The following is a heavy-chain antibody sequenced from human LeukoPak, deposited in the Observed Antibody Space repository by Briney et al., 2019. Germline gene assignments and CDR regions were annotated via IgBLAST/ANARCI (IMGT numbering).Heavy chain of an antibody. CDR1: GFTFSSYG. CDR3: ALGEYQQLLDY. Sequence: GGSLRLSCAASGFTFSSYGMHWVRQAPGKGLEWVAVIWSDGSNKYYADSVKGRFTISRDNSKNTLYLQMNSLRAEDTAVYYCALGEYQQLLDYWGQGTLVTVSS. J-gene: IGHJ4*02. CDR2: IWSDGSNK. D-gene: IGHD2-2*01. V-gene: IGHV3-33*01.